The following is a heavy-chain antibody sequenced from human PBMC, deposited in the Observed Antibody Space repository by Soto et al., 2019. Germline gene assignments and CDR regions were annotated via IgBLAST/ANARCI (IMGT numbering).Heavy chain of an antibody. D-gene: IGHD1-7*01. J-gene: IGHJ4*02. Sequence: GGSLRLSCAASGFTFSSYGMHWVRQAPGKGLEWVSVIYSGGSTYYADSVKGRFTISRDNSKNTLYLQMNSLRAEDTAVYYYARDDPPANSGFRVVDWGQGTLVTVSS. CDR3: ARDDPPANSGFRVVD. V-gene: IGHV3-66*01. CDR1: GFTFSSYG. CDR2: IYSGGST.